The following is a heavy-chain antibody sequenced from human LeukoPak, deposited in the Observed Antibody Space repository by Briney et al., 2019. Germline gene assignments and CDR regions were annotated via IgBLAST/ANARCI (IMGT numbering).Heavy chain of an antibody. CDR1: GYSISGGYY. J-gene: IGHJ4*02. CDR3: ARGPPIVVMTAQLDY. D-gene: IGHD2-21*02. CDR2: FYHSGST. Sequence: AETLSLTCAVSGYSISGGYYWGWIRQPPGKGLEWIGSFYHSGSTYYNPSLKSRVTISVDTSKNQFSLKLSSVTAADTAVYYCARGPPIVVMTAQLDYWGQGTLVTVSS. V-gene: IGHV4-38-2*01.